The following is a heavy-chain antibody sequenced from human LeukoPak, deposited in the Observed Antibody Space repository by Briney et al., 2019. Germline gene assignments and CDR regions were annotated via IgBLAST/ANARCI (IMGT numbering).Heavy chain of an antibody. CDR2: MNPNSGNT. CDR3: ARGKGDLYNWFDP. Sequence: WVRQATGQGLEWMGWMNPNSGNTGYAQKFQGRVTITRNTSISTAYMELSSLRSEDTAVYYCARGKGDLYNWFDPWGQGTLVTVSS. J-gene: IGHJ5*02. V-gene: IGHV1-8*03. D-gene: IGHD2-21*02.